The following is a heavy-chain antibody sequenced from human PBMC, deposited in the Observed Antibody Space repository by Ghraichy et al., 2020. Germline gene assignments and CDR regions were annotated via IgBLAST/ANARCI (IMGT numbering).Heavy chain of an antibody. J-gene: IGHJ4*02. V-gene: IGHV2-5*02. CDR1: GFSLSTTGVG. D-gene: IGHD6-19*01. CDR2: IYWDDDK. Sequence: SGPTLVKPTQTLTLTCTFSGFSLSTTGVGVGWIRQPPGKALEWLAFIYWDDDKRYSASLKSRLTITKDTSKNQVVLTMANMDPVDTATYYCAHSLGQWLLTQHPFDYWGQGTLVTVSS. CDR3: AHSLGQWLLTQHPFDY.